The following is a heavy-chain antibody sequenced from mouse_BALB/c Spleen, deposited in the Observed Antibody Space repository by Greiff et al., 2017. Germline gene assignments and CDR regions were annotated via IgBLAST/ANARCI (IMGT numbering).Heavy chain of an antibody. Sequence: VQLQESGPGLVAPSQSLSITCTVSGFSLTSYDISWIRQPPGKGLEWLGVIWTGGGTNYNSAFMSRLSISKDNSKSQVFLKMNSLQTDDTAIYYCVRRGYDYAWFAYWGQGTLVTVSA. CDR1: GFSLTSYD. D-gene: IGHD2-4*01. CDR2: IWTGGGT. J-gene: IGHJ3*01. V-gene: IGHV2-9-2*01. CDR3: VRRGYDYAWFAY.